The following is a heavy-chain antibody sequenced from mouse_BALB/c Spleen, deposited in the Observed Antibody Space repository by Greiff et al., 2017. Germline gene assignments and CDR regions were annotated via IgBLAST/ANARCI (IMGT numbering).Heavy chain of an antibody. D-gene: IGHD2-4*01. J-gene: IGHJ3*01. CDR1: GYTFTSYW. Sequence: DLVKPGASVKLSCKASGYTFTSYWINWIKQRPGQGLEWIGRIAPGSGSTYYNEMFKGKATLTVDTSSSTAYIQLSSLSSEDSAVYFCARLGYDYDGFAYWGQGTLVTVSA. V-gene: IGHV1S41*01. CDR3: ARLGYDYDGFAY. CDR2: IAPGSGST.